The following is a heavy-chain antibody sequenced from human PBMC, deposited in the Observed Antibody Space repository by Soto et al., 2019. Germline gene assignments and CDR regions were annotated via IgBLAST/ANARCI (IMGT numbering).Heavy chain of an antibody. CDR1: GYTFTSYD. CDR2: MNPNSGNT. J-gene: IGHJ6*02. Sequence: QVQLVQSGAEVKKPGASVKVSCKASGYTFTSYDINWVRQATGQGLEWMGWMNPNSGNTGYAQKFQGRLTMTRNTSISTSYMELSSLRSEDTAVYYCARERTGTTSMDVWGQGTTVTVSS. V-gene: IGHV1-8*01. D-gene: IGHD1-1*01. CDR3: ARERTGTTSMDV.